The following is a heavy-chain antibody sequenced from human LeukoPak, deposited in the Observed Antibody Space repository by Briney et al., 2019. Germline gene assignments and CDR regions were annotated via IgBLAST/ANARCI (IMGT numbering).Heavy chain of an antibody. V-gene: IGHV3-33*06. D-gene: IGHD4-17*01. CDR2: IWYDGSNK. Sequence: PGRSLRLSCAASGFTFSSYDMHWVRQAPGKGLEWVAVIWYDGSNKYFADSVKGRFTISRDNSKNTLFLQMNTLRPEDTAAYYCAKHTTLPPSYYFDYWGQGTLVTVSS. CDR3: AKHTTLPPSYYFDY. CDR1: GFTFSSYD. J-gene: IGHJ4*02.